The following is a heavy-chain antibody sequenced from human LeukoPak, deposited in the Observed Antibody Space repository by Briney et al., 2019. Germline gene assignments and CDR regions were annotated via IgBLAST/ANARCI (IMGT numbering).Heavy chain of an antibody. CDR1: GFTFSSYA. D-gene: IGHD6-19*01. V-gene: IGHV3-23*01. CDR3: AKDGSGWYHWFDP. CDR2: ISGSGGST. Sequence: GGSLRLSCAASGFTFSSYAMSWVRQAPGKGLEWVSGISGSGGSTNYADSVKGRFTISRDNSKNTLYLQMNSLRAEDTALYYCAKDGSGWYHWFDPWGQGTLVTVSS. J-gene: IGHJ5*02.